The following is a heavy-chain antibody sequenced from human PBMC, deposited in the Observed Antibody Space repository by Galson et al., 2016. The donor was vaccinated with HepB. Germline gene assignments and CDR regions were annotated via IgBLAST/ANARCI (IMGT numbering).Heavy chain of an antibody. CDR1: GFTFGDYA. Sequence: SLRLSCAASGFTFGDYAMSWFRQAPGKGLEWVGFIRSKAYGGTTEYAASVKGRFTISRDGSKSIAYLQMNSLKTEDAAVYYCTRFEGRGVMVRGGNWGQGTLVTVSS. CDR3: TRFEGRGVMVRGGN. CDR2: IRSKAYGGTT. D-gene: IGHD3-10*01. V-gene: IGHV3-49*01. J-gene: IGHJ4*02.